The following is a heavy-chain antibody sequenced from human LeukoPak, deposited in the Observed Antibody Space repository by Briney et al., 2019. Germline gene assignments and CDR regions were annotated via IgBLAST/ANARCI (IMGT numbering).Heavy chain of an antibody. Sequence: ASVKVSCKASGYTFTSYGISWVRQAPGQGLEWMGWISAYNGNTNHAQKLQGRVTMTTDTSTSTAYMELRSLRSDDTAVYYCAREGTHCSGGSCYSLFDYWGQGTLVTVSS. D-gene: IGHD2-15*01. CDR1: GYTFTSYG. V-gene: IGHV1-18*01. CDR3: AREGTHCSGGSCYSLFDY. CDR2: ISAYNGNT. J-gene: IGHJ4*02.